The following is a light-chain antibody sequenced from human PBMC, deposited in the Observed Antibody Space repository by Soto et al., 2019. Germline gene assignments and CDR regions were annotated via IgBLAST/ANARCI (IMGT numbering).Light chain of an antibody. V-gene: IGLV1-40*01. CDR1: SSNIGNNY. CDR3: QSYDSSLSGYV. J-gene: IGLJ1*01. Sequence: QSVLTQPPSVSAAPGQKVTISCSGSSSNIGNNYVSWYQQLPGTAPKLLIYGNNKRPSGVPDRFSGSKSGTSASLAITGLQAEDEADYYCQSYDSSLSGYVFGTGTKVTVL. CDR2: GNN.